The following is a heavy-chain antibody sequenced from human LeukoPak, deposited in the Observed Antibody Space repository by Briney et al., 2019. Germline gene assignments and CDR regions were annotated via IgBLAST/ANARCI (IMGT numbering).Heavy chain of an antibody. D-gene: IGHD3-10*01. CDR1: GDSVSSNSAA. CDR3: ARDLRSYYGSGRDNWFDP. J-gene: IGHJ5*02. V-gene: IGHV6-1*01. CDR2: TYYRSKWYN. Sequence: SQTLSLTCAISGDSVSSNSAAWNWLRQSPSRGLEWLGRTYYRSKWYNDYAVSVKSRITINPDTSKNQFSLQLNSVTPEDTAVYYCARDLRSYYGSGRDNWFDPWGQGTLVTVSS.